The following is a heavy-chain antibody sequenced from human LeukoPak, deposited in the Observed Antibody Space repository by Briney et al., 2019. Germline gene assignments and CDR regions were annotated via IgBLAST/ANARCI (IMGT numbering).Heavy chain of an antibody. V-gene: IGHV3-30*02. Sequence: GGSLRLSCAASGFTFSSYGMHWVRQAPGKGLGWVAFIRYDGSNKYYADSVKGRFTISRDNSKNTLYLQMNSLRAEDTAVYYCAKDGSSSSTYYYYMDVWGKGTTVTVSS. J-gene: IGHJ6*03. CDR2: IRYDGSNK. D-gene: IGHD6-6*01. CDR1: GFTFSSYG. CDR3: AKDGSSSSTYYYYMDV.